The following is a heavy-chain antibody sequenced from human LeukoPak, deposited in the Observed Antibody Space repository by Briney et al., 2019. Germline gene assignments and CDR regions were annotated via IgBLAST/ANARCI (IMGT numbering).Heavy chain of an antibody. Sequence: TSQTLSLTCTVSGGSISSGSYYWGWIRQPPGKGLEWIGSIYYSGSTYYNPSLKSRVTISVDTSKNQFSLKLSSVTAADTAVYYCARGLRAGWFDPWGQGTLVTVSS. J-gene: IGHJ5*02. D-gene: IGHD2-15*01. CDR3: ARGLRAGWFDP. CDR1: GGSISSGSYY. V-gene: IGHV4-39*07. CDR2: IYYSGST.